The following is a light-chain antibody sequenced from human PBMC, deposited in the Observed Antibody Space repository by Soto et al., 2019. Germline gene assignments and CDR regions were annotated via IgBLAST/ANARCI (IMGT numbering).Light chain of an antibody. V-gene: IGLV1-44*01. Sequence: QSVLTQPPSASGTPGQRVTISCSGSSSNIGSNTVNWYQQLPGTAPKLLIYSNNQRPSGGPDRFPGSNSGTSASLAISGLQSEDEADYYCAAWDDSLNGLYVFGTGTKVTVL. J-gene: IGLJ1*01. CDR2: SNN. CDR3: AAWDDSLNGLYV. CDR1: SSNIGSNT.